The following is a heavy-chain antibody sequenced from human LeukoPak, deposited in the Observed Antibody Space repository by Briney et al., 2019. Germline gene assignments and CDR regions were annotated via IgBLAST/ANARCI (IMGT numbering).Heavy chain of an antibody. CDR3: ARGVVGATVWFDP. Sequence: ASVKVSCKASGYTFTGYYMHWVRQAPGQGLEWMGWINPSSGGTNYAQKFQGRVTMTRDTSISTAYMELSRLRSDDTAVYYCARGVVGATVWFDPWGQGTLVTVSS. V-gene: IGHV1-2*02. D-gene: IGHD1-26*01. CDR1: GYTFTGYY. CDR2: INPSSGGT. J-gene: IGHJ5*02.